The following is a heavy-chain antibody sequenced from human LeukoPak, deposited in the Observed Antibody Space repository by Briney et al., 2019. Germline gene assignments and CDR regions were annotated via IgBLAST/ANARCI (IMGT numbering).Heavy chain of an antibody. CDR2: IYTSGST. Sequence: PSQTLSLTCTVSGASISGDSYSWHWIRQPAGKGLEYIARIYTSGSTNYNPSLKSRVTISVDTSKNQFSLKLSSVTAADTAVYYCARTYNWFDPWGQGTLVTVSS. J-gene: IGHJ5*02. V-gene: IGHV4-61*02. CDR3: ARTYNWFDP. CDR1: GASISGDSYS.